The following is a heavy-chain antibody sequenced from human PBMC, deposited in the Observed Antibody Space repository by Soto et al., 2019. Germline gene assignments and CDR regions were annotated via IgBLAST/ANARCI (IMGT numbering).Heavy chain of an antibody. CDR1: GYSFTSYW. D-gene: IGHD2-8*01. CDR2: IYPGDSDT. CDR3: ARLFNGGLGYYYGMDV. Sequence: GESLKNFCKGSGYSFTSYWIGWVRQMPGKGLEWMGIIYPGDSDTRYSPSFQGQVTISADKSISTAYLQWSSLKASDTAMYYCARLFNGGLGYYYGMDVWGQGTTVTVSS. V-gene: IGHV5-51*01. J-gene: IGHJ6*02.